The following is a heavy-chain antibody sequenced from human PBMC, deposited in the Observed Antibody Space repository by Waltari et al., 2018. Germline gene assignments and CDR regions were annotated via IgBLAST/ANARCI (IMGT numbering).Heavy chain of an antibody. V-gene: IGHV4-38-2*02. CDR3: ARDRGAADYIDY. CDR1: AYPISSGFY. CDR2: IYHSGNT. J-gene: IGHJ4*02. D-gene: IGHD3-10*01. Sequence: QVQLQESGPGLVKPSETLSLTCVVYAYPISSGFYWGWIRQPPGKGLEWIGSIYHSGNTYYNPSLKSRVTLSVDTSKNQFSLKLISVTAVDTAVYDCARDRGAADYIDYWGQGTLVTVSS.